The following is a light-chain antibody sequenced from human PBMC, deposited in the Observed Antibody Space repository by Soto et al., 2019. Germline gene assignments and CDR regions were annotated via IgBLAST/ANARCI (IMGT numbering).Light chain of an antibody. Sequence: QSALTQPASVSGSPGQSITISCTGTSSDVGLYNYVSWYQQHPGKAPKLIIYEGSKRPSGVSNRFSGSKSGNTASLSVSGLQAEDEADYYCGSYTSGSSYVFGTGTKLTVL. CDR1: SSDVGLYNY. V-gene: IGLV2-14*01. CDR2: EGS. CDR3: GSYTSGSSYV. J-gene: IGLJ1*01.